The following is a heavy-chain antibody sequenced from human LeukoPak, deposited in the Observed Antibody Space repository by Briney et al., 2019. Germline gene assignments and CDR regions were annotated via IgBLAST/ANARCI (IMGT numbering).Heavy chain of an antibody. CDR1: VGSMSIPY. CDR3: ARDFKGYYYMDV. V-gene: IGHV4-4*07. CDR2: IYTSGYN. J-gene: IGHJ6*03. Sequence: SETLSLTCTVSVGSMSIPYWSWIRQPAGKGLEWIGRIYTSGYNNYNPSLKRRVTLSLYKSKNQFSLKLSSVTAPDTAGYYCARDFKGYYYMDVWGKGTTVTVSS.